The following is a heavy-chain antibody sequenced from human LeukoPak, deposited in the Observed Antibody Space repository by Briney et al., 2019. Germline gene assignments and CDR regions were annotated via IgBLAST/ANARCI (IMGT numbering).Heavy chain of an antibody. V-gene: IGHV4-31*03. D-gene: IGHD3-22*01. CDR3: ARDGNDSSGYYSPTLWY. Sequence: SQTLSLTCTVSGASISSGGYHWTWIRQHPSKGLEWIGYIYYSGSTYYNPSLKSRVTISVDTSKNQFSLNLSSVTAADTAVYYCARDGNDSSGYYSPTLWYWGQGTLVIVSS. CDR2: IYYSGST. J-gene: IGHJ4*02. CDR1: GASISSGGYH.